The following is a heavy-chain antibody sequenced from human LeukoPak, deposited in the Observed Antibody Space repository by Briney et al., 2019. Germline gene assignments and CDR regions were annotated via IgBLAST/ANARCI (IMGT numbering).Heavy chain of an antibody. CDR2: IGGSGSST. CDR1: GFTFTSFT. V-gene: IGHV3-23*01. D-gene: IGHD3-3*01. Sequence: GGCPRLSCAASGFTFTSFTMSWGRQAPGKGLEWVSAIGGSGSSTYYADSVKGRFTISRDNSKNTLSLHMNSLRAEDTAFYYCTKKEWNWGRGTLVTVSS. J-gene: IGHJ4*02. CDR3: TKKEWN.